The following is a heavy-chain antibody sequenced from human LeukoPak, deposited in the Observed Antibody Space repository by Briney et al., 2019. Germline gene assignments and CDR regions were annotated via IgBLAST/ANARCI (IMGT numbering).Heavy chain of an antibody. D-gene: IGHD1-26*01. CDR2: VNPNSGNT. J-gene: IGHJ4*02. CDR1: GYTFTSYD. CDR3: ARVNGAVDY. V-gene: IGHV1-8*01. Sequence: ASVKVSCKASGYTFTSYDINWVRQATGQGLEWMGWVNPNSGNTGYAQKFQGRVTMTMDPSISTAYMELSSLRSEDTAVYYCARVNGAVDYWGQGTLVTVSS.